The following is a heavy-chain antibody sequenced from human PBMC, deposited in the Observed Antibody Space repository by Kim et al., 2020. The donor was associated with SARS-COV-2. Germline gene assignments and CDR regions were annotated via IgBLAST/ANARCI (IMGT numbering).Heavy chain of an antibody. CDR1: GYSFTSYW. CDR2: IYPGDSDT. J-gene: IGHJ6*02. V-gene: IGHV5-51*01. D-gene: IGHD3-3*01. CDR3: ARQDSNYDFWSGYGPGYYYYGMDV. Sequence: GESLQISCKGSGYSFTSYWIGWVRQMPGKGLEWMGIIYPGDSDTRYSPSFQGQVTISADKSISTAYLQWSSLKASDTAMYYCARQDSNYDFWSGYGPGYYYYGMDVWGQGTTVTVSS.